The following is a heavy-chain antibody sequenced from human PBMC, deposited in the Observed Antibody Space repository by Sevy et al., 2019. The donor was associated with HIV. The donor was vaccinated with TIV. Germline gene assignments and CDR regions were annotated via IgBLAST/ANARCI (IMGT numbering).Heavy chain of an antibody. CDR3: VRAYGSGWYDY. CDR2: IGTAGDT. Sequence: GGALRLSCAASGFTFSSYDMHWVRQATGKGLEWVSAIGTAGDTYYPGSVKGRFTISRENAKNSLYLQMNSLRVGDTVVYYCVRAYGSGWYDYCGQGTLVIVSS. J-gene: IGHJ4*02. V-gene: IGHV3-13*01. D-gene: IGHD6-19*01. CDR1: GFTFSSYD.